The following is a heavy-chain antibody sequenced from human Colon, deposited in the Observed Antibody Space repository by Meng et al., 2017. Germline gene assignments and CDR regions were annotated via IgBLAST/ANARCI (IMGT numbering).Heavy chain of an antibody. J-gene: IGHJ5*01. D-gene: IGHD2/OR15-2a*01. CDR2: INPNGGAT. Sequence: QVQLVQSGAEVKKPGASVKVSCKASGYTFSNYYIHWVRQAPGQGLEWVGIINPNGGATSYAQKFRGRVTMTRDSSTSTVYMELSSLRSEDTAVYFCARCQLANRGWFDSWGRGTLVTVSS. CDR1: GYTFSNYY. CDR3: ARCQLANRGWFDS. V-gene: IGHV1-46*01.